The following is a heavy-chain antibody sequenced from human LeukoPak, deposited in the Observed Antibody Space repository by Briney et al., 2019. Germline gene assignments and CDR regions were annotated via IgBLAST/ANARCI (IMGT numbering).Heavy chain of an antibody. CDR1: GFTFSSYA. Sequence: GGSLRLSCAASGFTFSSYAMHWVRQAPGKGLEWVAVISYDGSNKYYADSVKGRFTISRDKSKNTLYLQMNSLRAEDTAVYYCARPNWNQGSFDYWGQGTLVTVSS. CDR2: ISYDGSNK. V-gene: IGHV3-30*04. D-gene: IGHD1-1*01. CDR3: ARPNWNQGSFDY. J-gene: IGHJ4*02.